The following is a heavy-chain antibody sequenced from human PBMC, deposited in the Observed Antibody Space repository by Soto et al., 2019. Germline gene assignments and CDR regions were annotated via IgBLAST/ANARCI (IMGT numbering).Heavy chain of an antibody. CDR2: ITSGGST. J-gene: IGHJ3*02. CDR3: ARGGGRAFDI. D-gene: IGHD3-10*01. V-gene: IGHV3-23*01. Sequence: EVQLLESGGGLVQPGGSLRLSCAASGFPCSSYAMSWVRQAPGKGLEWVSAITSGGSTYYADSVKGRFTISRDNSKNTLYLQMNRLRAEDRAVYYCARGGGRAFDIWGQGTMVTVSS. CDR1: GFPCSSYA.